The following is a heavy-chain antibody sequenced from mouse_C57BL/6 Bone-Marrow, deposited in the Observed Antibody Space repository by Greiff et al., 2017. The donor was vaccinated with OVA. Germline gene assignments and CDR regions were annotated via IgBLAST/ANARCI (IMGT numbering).Heavy chain of an antibody. CDR3: AREGDGYFSYWYFDV. CDR2: IYPRSGNT. D-gene: IGHD2-3*01. J-gene: IGHJ1*03. CDR1: GYTFTSYG. V-gene: IGHV1-81*01. Sequence: QVQLQQSGAELARPGASVKLSCKASGYTFTSYGISWVKQRTGQGLEWIGEIYPRSGNTYYNEKFKGKATLTADKSSSTAYMELRSLTSEDSAVYFCAREGDGYFSYWYFDVWGTGTTVTVSS.